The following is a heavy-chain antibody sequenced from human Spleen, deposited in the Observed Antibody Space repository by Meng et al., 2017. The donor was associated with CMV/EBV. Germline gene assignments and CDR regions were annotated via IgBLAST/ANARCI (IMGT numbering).Heavy chain of an antibody. CDR2: IIPILGIA. Sequence: SVKVSCKASGGTFSSYAISWVRQAPGQGLEWMGGIIPILGIANYAQKFQGRVTITADKSTSTAYMELSSLRSEDTAVYYCARGTGFGVVIIYYFDYWGQGTLVTVSS. CDR3: ARGTGFGVVIIYYFDY. J-gene: IGHJ4*02. D-gene: IGHD3-3*01. CDR1: GGTFSSYA. V-gene: IGHV1-69*10.